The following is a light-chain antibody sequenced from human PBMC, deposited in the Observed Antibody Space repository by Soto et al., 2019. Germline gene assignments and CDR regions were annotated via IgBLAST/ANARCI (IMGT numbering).Light chain of an antibody. CDR2: AAS. CDR3: QQGDSFPFT. Sequence: DIHMTQSPSSVSASVGDSVIITCQASQDISSWVAWYQQKPGKAPKLLISAASSLESGVPRRFSGSGSGTDFTLIISSLQPEDFATYLCQQGDSFPFTFGGGTKVEIK. V-gene: IGKV1-12*01. CDR1: QDISSW. J-gene: IGKJ4*01.